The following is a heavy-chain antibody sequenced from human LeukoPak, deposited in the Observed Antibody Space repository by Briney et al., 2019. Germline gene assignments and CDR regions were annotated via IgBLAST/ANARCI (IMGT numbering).Heavy chain of an antibody. J-gene: IGHJ5*02. D-gene: IGHD6-19*01. CDR1: GYTFTGYY. CDR2: INLNSGGT. CDR3: ARDEAVAGTEVGFP. Sequence: ASVKVSCKASGYTFTGYYMHWVRQAPGQGLEWMGWINLNSGGTNYAQKFQGRVTMTRDTSISTAYMELSRLRSDDTAVYYCARDEAVAGTEVGFPWGQGTLVTVSS. V-gene: IGHV1-2*02.